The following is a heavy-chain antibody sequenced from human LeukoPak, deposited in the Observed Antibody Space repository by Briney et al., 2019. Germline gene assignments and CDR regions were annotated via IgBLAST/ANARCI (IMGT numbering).Heavy chain of an antibody. CDR2: IYYSGST. D-gene: IGHD2-2*02. V-gene: IGHV4-31*03. CDR1: GGSISSGGYY. Sequence: SETLSLTCTVSGGSISSGGYYWSWIRQHPGKGLEWIGYIYYSGSTYYNPSLKSRVTISVDTSKNQFSLKLSSVTAADTAVYYCARFHGYCSSTSCYTGIPNYYYYYGMDVWGQGTTVTVSS. J-gene: IGHJ6*02. CDR3: ARFHGYCSSTSCYTGIPNYYYYYGMDV.